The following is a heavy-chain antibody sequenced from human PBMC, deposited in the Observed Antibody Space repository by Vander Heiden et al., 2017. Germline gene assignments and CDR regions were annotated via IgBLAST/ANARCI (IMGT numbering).Heavy chain of an antibody. CDR1: GGSISRSRYY. CDR2: IDYSGST. D-gene: IGHD3-3*01. J-gene: IGHJ5*02. CDR3: ASNVLRFLEWLFSNWFDP. V-gene: IGHV4-39*01. Sequence: QLQLQESGPGLVKPSETLSPTCTVSGGSISRSRYYWAWIRQPPGEGLEWIGSIDYSGSTYYNPSLKSRVTISVDTSKNQFSLKLSSVTAADTAVYYCASNVLRFLEWLFSNWFDPWGQGTLVTVSS.